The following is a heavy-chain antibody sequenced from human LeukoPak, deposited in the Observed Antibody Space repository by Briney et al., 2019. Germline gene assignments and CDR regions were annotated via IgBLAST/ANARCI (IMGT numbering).Heavy chain of an antibody. CDR2: INEDEREK. CDR1: GFRHRRYL. Sequence: GGPLRLSCAASGFRHRRYLLSWLRQPPRKGLDGVASINEDEREKYYVASVKGRFTIYRDSAKNPLYLQMNSLRAEDTAVYYRATFWGSLESDYLRDAMDVWGQGTTVTVSS. CDR3: ATFWGSLESDYLRDAMDV. J-gene: IGHJ6*02. V-gene: IGHV3-7*01. D-gene: IGHD4-17*01.